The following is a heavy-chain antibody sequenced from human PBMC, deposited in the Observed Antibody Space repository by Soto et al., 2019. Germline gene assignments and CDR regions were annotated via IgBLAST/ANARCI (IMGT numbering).Heavy chain of an antibody. D-gene: IGHD4-4*01. CDR1: GGSFSGYY. CDR3: ARHPDTYDYTPYYFDY. V-gene: IGHV4-34*01. Sequence: SETLSLTCAVYGGSFSGYYRSWIRQPPGKGLEWIGEINHSGSTNYNPSLKSRVSISVDASKNQFSLRLTSVTAADTAVYYCARHPDTYDYTPYYFDYWGQGTLVTVSS. CDR2: INHSGST. J-gene: IGHJ4*02.